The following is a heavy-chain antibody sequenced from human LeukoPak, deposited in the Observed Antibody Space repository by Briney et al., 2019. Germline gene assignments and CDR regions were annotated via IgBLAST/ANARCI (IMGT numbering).Heavy chain of an antibody. D-gene: IGHD3-16*01. V-gene: IGHV3-48*01. J-gene: IGHJ4*02. CDR2: ISGSSGII. Sequence: GGSLRLSCAASGFTFNTYTMNWVRQAPGKGLEWVSYISGSSGIIDYADSVRGRFTISRDNSKNTLYLQMNSLRAEDTAVYYCAKEGLDYVRLFDYWGQGTLVTVSS. CDR3: AKEGLDYVRLFDY. CDR1: GFTFNTYT.